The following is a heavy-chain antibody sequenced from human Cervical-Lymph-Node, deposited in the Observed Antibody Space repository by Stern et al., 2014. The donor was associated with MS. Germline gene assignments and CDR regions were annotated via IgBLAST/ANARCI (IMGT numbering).Heavy chain of an antibody. J-gene: IGHJ4*02. D-gene: IGHD6-13*01. Sequence: EVHLVESGAEVKKPGESLKISCKGSGYSFTSYWIGWVRQMPGKGLEWVGIIYPGDSYTTYSPSFQGQVTITADKSISTAYLQWSSLKASDTAMYYCARRPYSSSPLRFDYWGQGTLVTVSS. CDR2: IYPGDSYT. V-gene: IGHV5-51*01. CDR1: GYSFTSYW. CDR3: ARRPYSSSPLRFDY.